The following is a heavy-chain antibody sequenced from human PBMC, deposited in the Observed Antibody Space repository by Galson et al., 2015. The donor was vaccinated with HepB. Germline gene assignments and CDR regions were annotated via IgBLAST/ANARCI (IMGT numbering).Heavy chain of an antibody. CDR1: GFTFSTYA. CDR3: AKDLELQVGPDAFDV. Sequence: SLRLSCAASGFTFSTYAMNWVRQAPGKGLEWVSTICPSGGSTNSADSVEGRFTISRDNSKNTLYLQMNSLRGEDTGVYYCAKDLELQVGPDAFDVWGRGTMVSVSS. CDR2: ICPSGGST. V-gene: IGHV3-23*01. J-gene: IGHJ3*01. D-gene: IGHD1-26*01.